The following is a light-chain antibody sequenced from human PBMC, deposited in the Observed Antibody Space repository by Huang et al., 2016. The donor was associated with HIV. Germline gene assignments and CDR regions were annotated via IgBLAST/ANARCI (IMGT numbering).Light chain of an antibody. Sequence: IQMTQSPTSLSASVGDRVSITCRASQSISTYLNWYQQKPGKAPKLLISSASSLHSGMPSRFSGSGSGTDFTLTIKGLQLDDFATYYCQQSYSALSSFGPGTRL. V-gene: IGKV1-39*01. CDR1: QSISTY. CDR2: SAS. CDR3: QQSYSALSS. J-gene: IGKJ5*01.